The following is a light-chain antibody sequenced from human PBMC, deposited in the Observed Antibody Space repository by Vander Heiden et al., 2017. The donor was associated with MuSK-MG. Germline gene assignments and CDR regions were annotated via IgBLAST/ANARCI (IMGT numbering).Light chain of an antibody. J-gene: IGKJ4*01. CDR2: GAS. CDR3: QQSYSTPLT. CDR1: QSNSSY. Sequence: DIHMTQAPSSLSSSVGDRVTITCRASQSNSSYLNWYQQKPGKAPKLLIYGASSLQSGVPSRFSGSGSGTDFTLTISSLQPEDFATYYCQQSYSTPLTFGGGTKVEIK. V-gene: IGKV1-39*01.